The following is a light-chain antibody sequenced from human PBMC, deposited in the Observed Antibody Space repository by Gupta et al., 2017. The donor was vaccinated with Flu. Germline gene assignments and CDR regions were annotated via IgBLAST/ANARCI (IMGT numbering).Light chain of an antibody. Sequence: EVVLTQSPATLSLSPGDRATLSCRASHSVGRYVAWYKKKPGQAPRLIVYDAADRAEGVTARFSGSGDGADFNLTIISREPEDFALYKCQQRSNGHPLLTFGRGTKVENK. V-gene: IGKV3-11*01. CDR2: DAA. CDR3: QQRSNGHPLLT. J-gene: IGKJ4*01. CDR1: HSVGRY.